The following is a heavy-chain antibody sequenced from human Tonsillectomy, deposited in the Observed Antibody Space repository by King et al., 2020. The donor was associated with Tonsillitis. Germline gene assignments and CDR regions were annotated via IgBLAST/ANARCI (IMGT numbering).Heavy chain of an antibody. D-gene: IGHD1-26*01. Sequence: VQLVESGGGLVKPGGSLRVSCAASGFTFNSHNMNWVRQAPGKGLEWVSSISATSSYIYYADSVKGRFTISRDNAKNSLYLQMNNLRADYTAVYYCARDSAGSYPYNWFDPWGQGTLVTVSS. CDR2: ISATSSYI. CDR1: GFTFNSHN. CDR3: ARDSAGSYPYNWFDP. V-gene: IGHV3-21*01. J-gene: IGHJ5*02.